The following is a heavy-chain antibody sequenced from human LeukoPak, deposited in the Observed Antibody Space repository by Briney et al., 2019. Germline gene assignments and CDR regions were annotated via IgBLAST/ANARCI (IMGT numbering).Heavy chain of an antibody. CDR1: GFTFRSYG. V-gene: IGHV3-30*02. CDR2: IRYDGSHK. Sequence: GGSLRLSCAASGFTFRSYGMHWVRQAPGKGLEWVAFIRYDGSHKYYAGSVKGRFTISRDNSKNTLYLQMNNLRAEDTAVFYCAKDFEQNRYISSWLDYWGQGTLVTVSS. J-gene: IGHJ4*02. CDR3: AKDFEQNRYISSWLDY. D-gene: IGHD6-13*01.